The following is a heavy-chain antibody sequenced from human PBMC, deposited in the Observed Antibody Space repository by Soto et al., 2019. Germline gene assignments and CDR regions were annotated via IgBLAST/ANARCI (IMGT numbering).Heavy chain of an antibody. CDR1: GFTVSSNY. CDR3: ARSNNYYGMDV. CDR2: IYSGGST. Sequence: EVQLVETGGGLIQPGGSLRLSCAASGFTVSSNYMSLVRQAPGKGLEWVSVIYSGGSTYYADSVKGRFTISRDNSKNTLYLQMNSLRAEDTAVYYCARSNNYYGMDVWGQGTTVTVSS. V-gene: IGHV3-53*02. J-gene: IGHJ6*02.